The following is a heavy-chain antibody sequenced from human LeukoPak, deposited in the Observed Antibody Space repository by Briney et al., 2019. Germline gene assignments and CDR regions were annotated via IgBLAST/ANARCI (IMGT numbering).Heavy chain of an antibody. CDR3: ASDMASIVRGITYYLDY. D-gene: IGHD3-10*01. V-gene: IGHV3-30-3*01. CDR2: ISKDGSNK. Sequence: GRSLRLSCAAAGFTFSSNAMHWVRQAPGKGLEWVALISKDGSNKYYADSVKGRFTISRDNSKNTLYLQMNSLKPEDTAVYYCASDMASIVRGITYYLDYWGHGTLVTVSS. CDR1: GFTFSSNA. J-gene: IGHJ4*01.